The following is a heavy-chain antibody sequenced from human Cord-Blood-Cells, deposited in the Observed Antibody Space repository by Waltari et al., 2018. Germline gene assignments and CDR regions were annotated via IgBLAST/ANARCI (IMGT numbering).Heavy chain of an antibody. CDR3: ARATREGGVVIDAFDI. D-gene: IGHD3-3*01. V-gene: IGHV5-51*01. Sequence: EVQLVQSGAEVKKPGESLKISCKGSGYSFPSYWIGWVRQMPGKGLEWMGIIYPGDSDTRYSPSFQGQVTISADKSISTAYLQWSSLKASDTAMYYCARATREGGVVIDAFDIWGQGTMVTVSS. CDR1: GYSFPSYW. J-gene: IGHJ3*02. CDR2: IYPGDSDT.